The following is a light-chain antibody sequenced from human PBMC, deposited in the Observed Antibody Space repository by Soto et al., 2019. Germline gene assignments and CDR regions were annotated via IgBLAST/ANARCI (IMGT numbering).Light chain of an antibody. V-gene: IGLV2-23*03. J-gene: IGLJ3*02. CDR2: DGS. Sequence: QSALTQPASVSGSPGQSITISCTGTSSDIGNDNLVSWYQQHPGKAPKLMIFDGSKRPSGVSNRFSGSKSGITASLTISGLQAEDEADYYCCSYVGSTTFEVFGGGTKLTVL. CDR3: CSYVGSTTFEV. CDR1: SSDIGNDNL.